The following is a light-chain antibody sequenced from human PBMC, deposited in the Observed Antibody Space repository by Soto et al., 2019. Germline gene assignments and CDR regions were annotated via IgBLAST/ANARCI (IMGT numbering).Light chain of an antibody. J-gene: IGKJ3*01. CDR1: QSVLYSSNNKNY. CDR2: WAS. Sequence: DIVMTQSPDSLAVSLGEGATINCKSSQSVLYSSNNKNYLAWYQQKPGQPPKLLIYWASTRESGVPDRFSGSGSGTDFTLTIRSLQDEDVAVYYCQQYYSTPPVTFGPGTKVDIK. CDR3: QQYYSTPPVT. V-gene: IGKV4-1*01.